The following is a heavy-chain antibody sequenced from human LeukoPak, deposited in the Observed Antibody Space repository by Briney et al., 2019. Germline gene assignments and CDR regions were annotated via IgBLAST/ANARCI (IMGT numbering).Heavy chain of an antibody. Sequence: GGSLRLSCAASGFTFDDYAMHWVRQAPGKGLEWVSGISWNSGSIGYADSVKGRFTISRDNAKNSLYLQMNSLRVEDTAVYYCTRDPRRLDYWGQGTLVTVSS. V-gene: IGHV3-9*01. CDR1: GFTFDDYA. CDR2: ISWNSGSI. J-gene: IGHJ4*02. CDR3: TRDPRRLDY.